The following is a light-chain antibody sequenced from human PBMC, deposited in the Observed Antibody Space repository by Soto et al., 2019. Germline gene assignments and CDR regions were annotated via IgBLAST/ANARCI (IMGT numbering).Light chain of an antibody. CDR1: QGISSY. V-gene: IGKV1-9*01. CDR2: AAS. Sequence: DIQLTQSPSFLSASVGDRVTITCRASQGISSYLAWSQQKPGKAPKVLIYAASTLQSGVPSRFSGSGSVTEFTLTISSLQPEDFATYYCQQLNNYPWTFGQGTKVEIK. J-gene: IGKJ1*01. CDR3: QQLNNYPWT.